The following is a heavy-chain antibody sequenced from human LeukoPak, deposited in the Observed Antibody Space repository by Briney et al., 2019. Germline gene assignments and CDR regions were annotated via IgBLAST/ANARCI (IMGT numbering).Heavy chain of an antibody. CDR2: FDPEDGET. D-gene: IGHD6-13*01. J-gene: IGHJ4*02. CDR3: ASYLAAAGNFDY. Sequence: ASVKVSCKVSGYTLTELSMHWVRQAPGKGLEWMGGFDPEDGETIYAQKFQGRVTMTEDTSTDTAYMELSSLRSEDTAVYYCASYLAAAGNFDYWGQGTLVTVSS. CDR1: GYTLTELS. V-gene: IGHV1-24*01.